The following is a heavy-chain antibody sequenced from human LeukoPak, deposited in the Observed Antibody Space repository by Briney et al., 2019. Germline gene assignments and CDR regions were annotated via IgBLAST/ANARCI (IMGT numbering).Heavy chain of an antibody. Sequence: SETLSLTCTVSGGSISSYYCSWIRQPPGKGLEWSGYIYYTGSTNYNPSLKSRVTISVETSKNQLSLKLNSVTAADTAVYYCARAAQGSYCSGGSCSPTDYWGQGTLVTVSS. CDR1: GGSISSYY. V-gene: IGHV4-59*08. D-gene: IGHD2-15*01. CDR3: ARAAQGSYCSGGSCSPTDY. J-gene: IGHJ4*02. CDR2: IYYTGST.